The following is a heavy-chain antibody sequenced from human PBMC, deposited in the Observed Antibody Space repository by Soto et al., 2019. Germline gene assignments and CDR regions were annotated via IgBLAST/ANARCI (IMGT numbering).Heavy chain of an antibody. V-gene: IGHV2-5*01. D-gene: IGHD1-26*01. CDR3: AHRYGGNYYRWYFDS. CDR1: GFSLSTSGAG. J-gene: IGHJ4*02. CDR2: ISWKDEK. Sequence: SAPTLVNPTPTLTVTCTFSGFSLSTSGAGVGWIRQSPGKATEWLALISWKDEKRYNPGLKSRLTITKDTSKTQVVLTMTDLDPVDTATYFCAHRYGGNYYRWYFDSWGQGTLVTVSS.